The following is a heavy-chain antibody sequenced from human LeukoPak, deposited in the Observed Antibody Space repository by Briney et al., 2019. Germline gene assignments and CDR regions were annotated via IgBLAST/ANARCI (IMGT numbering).Heavy chain of an antibody. J-gene: IGHJ4*02. CDR2: IKPDGSEK. CDR3: ARDRGYSSFDY. D-gene: IGHD6-19*01. CDR1: GFSFSSYG. V-gene: IGHV3-7*01. Sequence: GGSLRLSCAASGFSFSSYGMHWVRQAPGKGLEWVASIKPDGSEKYSVDSVKGRFTISRDNAKNSLYLQMNSLRAEDTAVYYCARDRGYSSFDYWGQGTLVTVSS.